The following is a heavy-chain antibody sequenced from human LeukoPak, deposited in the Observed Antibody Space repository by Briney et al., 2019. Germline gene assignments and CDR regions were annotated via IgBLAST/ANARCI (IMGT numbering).Heavy chain of an antibody. CDR1: GYTFTGYY. Sequence: ASVKVSCEASGYTFTGYYMHWVRQAPGQGLEWMGWINPNSGGTNYAQKFQGRVTMTRDTSISTAYMELSRLRSDDTAVYYCARPVFCSSTSCPFDYWGQGTLVTVSS. CDR3: ARPVFCSSTSCPFDY. V-gene: IGHV1-2*02. D-gene: IGHD2-2*01. CDR2: INPNSGGT. J-gene: IGHJ4*02.